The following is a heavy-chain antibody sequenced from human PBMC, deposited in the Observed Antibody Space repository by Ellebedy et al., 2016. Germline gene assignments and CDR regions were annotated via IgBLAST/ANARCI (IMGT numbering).Heavy chain of an antibody. CDR2: INHSGST. D-gene: IGHD4-17*01. V-gene: IGHV4-34*01. Sequence: SETLSLXCAVYGGSFSGYYWSWIRQPPGKELEWIGEINHSGSTNYNPSLKSRVTISVDTSKNQFSLQLSSLTAADTAVYYCARDGDGNYGDYWGQGTLVTVSS. J-gene: IGHJ4*02. CDR1: GGSFSGYY. CDR3: ARDGDGNYGDY.